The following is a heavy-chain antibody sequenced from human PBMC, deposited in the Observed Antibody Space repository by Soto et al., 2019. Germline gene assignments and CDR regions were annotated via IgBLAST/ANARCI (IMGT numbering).Heavy chain of an antibody. CDR2: ISAHNGNT. V-gene: IGHV1-18*01. CDR1: GYAFTTYG. J-gene: IGHJ4*02. CDR3: ARGRYGDY. D-gene: IGHD1-1*01. Sequence: VHLVQSGAEVKKPGASVKVSCKGSGYAFTTYGITWVRQAPGQGLEWRGWISAHNGNTNYAQKLQGRVTVTRDTSTSTAYMELRSLRSDDTAVYYCARGRYGDYWGQGALVTVSS.